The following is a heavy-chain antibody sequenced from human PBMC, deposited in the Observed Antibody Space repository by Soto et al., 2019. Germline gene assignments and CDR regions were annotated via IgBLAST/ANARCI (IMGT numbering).Heavy chain of an antibody. J-gene: IGHJ4*02. Sequence: DVQLLESGGGLVQPGGSLRLFCAASGFTFSSNAVSWVRQAPGKGLEWVSGVSGSGSSTYYADSVKGRFTISRDNSKNTLYLQMNSLRVEDTARYYCARTIAAAGTDYWGQGTLVTVSS. CDR2: VSGSGSST. D-gene: IGHD6-13*01. V-gene: IGHV3-23*01. CDR3: ARTIAAAGTDY. CDR1: GFTFSSNA.